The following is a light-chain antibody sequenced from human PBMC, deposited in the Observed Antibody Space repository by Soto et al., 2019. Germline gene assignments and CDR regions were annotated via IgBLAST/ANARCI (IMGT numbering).Light chain of an antibody. CDR1: QNINRW. J-gene: IGKJ1*01. V-gene: IGKV1-5*01. CDR3: QQYSSLSRT. Sequence: DVQMTQSPSTLSASVGGRVTITCRASQNINRWLAWYQQKAGKAPNLLIYDASSLETGVPSRFSSSGSGAEFTLTISNLQAEDLATYYCQQYSSLSRTFGQGTKVDIK. CDR2: DAS.